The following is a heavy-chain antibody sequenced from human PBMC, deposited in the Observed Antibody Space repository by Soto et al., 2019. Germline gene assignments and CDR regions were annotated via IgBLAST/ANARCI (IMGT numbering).Heavy chain of an antibody. CDR1: EYTFTGFR. J-gene: IGHJ6*02. Sequence: VASVKVSCKASEYTFTGFRLHWIRQAPGQGLEWMGWINPKNGDTKYAEKFLGRVTLTRDTSISTGYMELSRLKSNDTAVYYCAKGLWTVGHCSGASCYDGMDVWGQGTTVTVSS. V-gene: IGHV1-2*02. D-gene: IGHD2-8*02. CDR3: AKGLWTVGHCSGASCYDGMDV. CDR2: INPKNGDT.